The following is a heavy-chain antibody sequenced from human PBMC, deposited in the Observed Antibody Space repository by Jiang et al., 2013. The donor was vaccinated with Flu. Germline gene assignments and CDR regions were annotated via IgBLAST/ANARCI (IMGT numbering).Heavy chain of an antibody. Sequence: PGLVKPSETLSLTCTVSGGSIRSYYWSWIRQPPGKGLEWIGYIYYSGSTNYNPSLKSRATISADTSKNQFSLNLKSVTAADTAVYYCASSSHRNYDYRVLDYWGQGTLVTVSS. CDR1: GGSIRSYY. V-gene: IGHV4-59*01. CDR3: ASSSHRNYDYRVLDY. D-gene: IGHD4-11*01. CDR2: IYYSGST. J-gene: IGHJ4*02.